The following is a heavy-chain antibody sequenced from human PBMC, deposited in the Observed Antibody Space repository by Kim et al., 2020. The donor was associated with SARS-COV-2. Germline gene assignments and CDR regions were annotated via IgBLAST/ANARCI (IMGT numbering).Heavy chain of an antibody. D-gene: IGHD2-2*01. J-gene: IGHJ6*03. CDR3: TTDFRVVPAAFIYYYYMDV. Sequence: GRFTISRDDSKNTLYLQMNSLKTEDTAVYYCTTDFRVVPAAFIYYYYMDVWGKGTTVTVSS. V-gene: IGHV3-15*01.